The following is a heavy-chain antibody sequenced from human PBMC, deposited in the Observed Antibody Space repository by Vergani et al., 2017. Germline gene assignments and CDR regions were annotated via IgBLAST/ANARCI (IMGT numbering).Heavy chain of an antibody. D-gene: IGHD3-22*01. J-gene: IGHJ5*02. Sequence: QLQLQESGPGLVKPSETLSLTCTVSGGSISSSSYYWGWIRQPPGKGLEWIGSFYYSWSTYYNPSLKSRVNISVDTSKNQFSLKLSSVPAADTAVYYCARVGSYYDSSGLLSWFDHWGQGTLVTVSS. V-gene: IGHV4-39*01. CDR1: GGSISSSSYY. CDR3: ARVGSYYDSSGLLSWFDH. CDR2: FYYSWST.